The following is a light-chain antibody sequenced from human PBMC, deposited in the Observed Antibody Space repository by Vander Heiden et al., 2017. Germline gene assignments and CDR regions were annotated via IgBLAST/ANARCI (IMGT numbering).Light chain of an antibody. Sequence: QFALTQPASVSGSPGQSITISCAGTSSDVGNDNYVSWYQQHPGKAPKLVIYDVTNRPSGVSNRSSGAKSGNTASLTISGLQPEDEADYYCSSYTTSSTQVFGTGTKVTVL. CDR1: SSDVGNDNY. J-gene: IGLJ1*01. V-gene: IGLV2-14*03. CDR3: SSYTTSSTQV. CDR2: DVT.